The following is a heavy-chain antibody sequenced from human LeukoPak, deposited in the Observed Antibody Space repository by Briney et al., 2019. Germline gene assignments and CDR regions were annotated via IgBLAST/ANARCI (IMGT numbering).Heavy chain of an antibody. Sequence: GGSLRLSCAASGFTFSSYAMSWVRQAPGKGLEWVSAISSSGGSTYYADSVKGRFTISRDNSKNTLYLQMNSLRAEDTAVYYCAKEIGYYDSSGYYYGNYFDYWGQGTLVTVSS. V-gene: IGHV3-23*01. CDR2: ISSSGGST. D-gene: IGHD3-22*01. CDR3: AKEIGYYDSSGYYYGNYFDY. J-gene: IGHJ4*02. CDR1: GFTFSSYA.